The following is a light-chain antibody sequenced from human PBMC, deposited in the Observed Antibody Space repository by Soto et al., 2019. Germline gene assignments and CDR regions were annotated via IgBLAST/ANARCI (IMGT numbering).Light chain of an antibody. Sequence: DIVMTQSPLSLPVTPGEPASISCRSSQSLLHSDGYNYLVGYVQTPGQSPRLLIYLGSKRASRIPDRCSGSGSGTDFILNISRVEAADVGVYYCMQGLQTLPTFGPGTKVDIK. J-gene: IGKJ3*01. CDR3: MQGLQTLPT. CDR2: LGS. V-gene: IGKV2-28*01. CDR1: QSLLHSDGYNY.